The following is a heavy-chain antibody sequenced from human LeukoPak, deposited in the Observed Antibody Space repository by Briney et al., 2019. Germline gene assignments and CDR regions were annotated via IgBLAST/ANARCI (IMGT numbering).Heavy chain of an antibody. J-gene: IGHJ5*02. V-gene: IGHV3-7*04. Sequence: PGGSLRLSCAASEFTVSTNYMSWVRQAPGKGLEWVANIKQDGSEKYYVDSVKGRFTISRDNAKKSLYLQMNSLRAEDTAVYFCARDMIILQSWGQGTLVTVSS. CDR1: EFTVSTNY. CDR2: IKQDGSEK. CDR3: ARDMIILQS. D-gene: IGHD3-16*01.